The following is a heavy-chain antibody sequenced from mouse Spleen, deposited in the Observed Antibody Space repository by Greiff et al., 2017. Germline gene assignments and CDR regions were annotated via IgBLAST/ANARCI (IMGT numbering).Heavy chain of an antibody. CDR1: GYAFTNYL. D-gene: IGHD2-13*01. CDR2: INPGSGGT. CDR3: ARWGGDYSFYAMDY. J-gene: IGHJ4*01. V-gene: IGHV1-54*01. Sequence: VQLQQSGAELVRPGTSVKVSCKASGYAFTNYLIEWVKQRPGQGLEWIGVINPGSGGTNYNEKFKGKATLTADKSSSTAYMQLSSLTSEDSAVYFCARWGGDYSFYAMDYWGQGTSVTVSS.